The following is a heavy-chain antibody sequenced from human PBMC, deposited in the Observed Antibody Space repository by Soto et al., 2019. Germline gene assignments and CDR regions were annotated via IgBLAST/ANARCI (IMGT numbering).Heavy chain of an antibody. Sequence: GGSLRLSCAASGFTFSSYAMSWVRQAPGKGLEWVSAISGSGGSTYYADSVKGRFTISRDNSKNTLYLQMNSLRAEDTAVYYCAKDPQSTTVVTHIDYWGQGTLVTVSS. CDR2: ISGSGGST. J-gene: IGHJ4*02. CDR3: AKDPQSTTVVTHIDY. CDR1: GFTFSSYA. D-gene: IGHD4-17*01. V-gene: IGHV3-23*01.